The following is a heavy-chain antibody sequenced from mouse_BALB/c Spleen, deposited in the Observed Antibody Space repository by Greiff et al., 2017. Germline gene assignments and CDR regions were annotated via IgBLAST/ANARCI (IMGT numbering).Heavy chain of an antibody. V-gene: IGHV2-6-7*01. CDR2: IWGDGST. D-gene: IGHD1-1*01. CDR3: ARDRYYGSSLYWYFDV. J-gene: IGHJ1*01. CDR1: GFSLTGYG. Sequence: VNLVESGPGLVAPSQSLSITCTVSGFSLTGYGVNWVRQPPGKGLEWLGMIWGDGSTDYNSALKSRLSISKDNSKSQVFLKMNSLQTDDTARYYCARDRYYGSSLYWYFDVWGAGTTVTVSS.